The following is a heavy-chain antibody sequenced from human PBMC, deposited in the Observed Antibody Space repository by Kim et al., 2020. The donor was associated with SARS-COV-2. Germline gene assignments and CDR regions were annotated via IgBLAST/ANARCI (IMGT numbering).Heavy chain of an antibody. CDR1: GYSFTSYW. Sequence: GESLKISCKGSGYSFTSYWIGWVRQMPGKGLEWMGTIYPGDSDTRYSPSFQGQVTISPDKSISTAYLQWSSPKASDTAMNCSARSLGYIGYSNWFDPWGQ. CDR2: IYPGDSDT. D-gene: IGHD5-12*01. V-gene: IGHV5-51*01. J-gene: IGHJ5*02. CDR3: ARSLGYIGYSNWFDP.